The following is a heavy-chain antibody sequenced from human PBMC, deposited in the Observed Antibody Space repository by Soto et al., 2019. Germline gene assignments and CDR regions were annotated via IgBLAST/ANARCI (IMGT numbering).Heavy chain of an antibody. J-gene: IGHJ4*02. D-gene: IGHD4-4*01. CDR3: AREDYSNFDX. V-gene: IGHV3-21*01. Sequence: LRLSCAAYGFTFSSYIMNWVRQAPGKGLEWVSSISSSSSYIYSADSVKGRFTISRDNAKNSLYLQMNSLRAEDTAVYYCAREDYSNFDXWGQGTLVTVSX. CDR1: GFTFSSYI. CDR2: ISSSSSYI.